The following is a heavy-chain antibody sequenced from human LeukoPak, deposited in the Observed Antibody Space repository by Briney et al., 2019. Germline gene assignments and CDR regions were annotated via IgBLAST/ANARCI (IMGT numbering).Heavy chain of an antibody. CDR2: VNWNAGNT. Sequence: PGGSLRLSCAASGFTFEDYGMSWVRQAPGKGLEWVSGVNWNAGNTGYAGSVKGRFTISRDNAKSSLYLQMNSLRAEDTALYYCTREMEGGSSSWYHFDSWGQGTLVTVSS. D-gene: IGHD6-13*01. CDR3: TREMEGGSSSWYHFDS. J-gene: IGHJ4*02. CDR1: GFTFEDYG. V-gene: IGHV3-20*04.